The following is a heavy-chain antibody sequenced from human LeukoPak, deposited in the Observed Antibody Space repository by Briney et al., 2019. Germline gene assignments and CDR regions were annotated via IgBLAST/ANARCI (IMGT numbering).Heavy chain of an antibody. CDR2: IYTSGST. CDR3: ARDYRGYDILTGYSYYYYMDV. J-gene: IGHJ6*03. V-gene: IGHV4-4*07. CDR1: GGSISSYY. Sequence: SETLSLTCTVSGGSISSYYWSWIRQPAGKGLEWIGRIYTSGSTNYNPSLKSRVTMSVDTSKNQFSLKLSSVTAADTAAYYCARDYRGYDILTGYSYYYYMDVWGKGTTVTVSS. D-gene: IGHD3-9*01.